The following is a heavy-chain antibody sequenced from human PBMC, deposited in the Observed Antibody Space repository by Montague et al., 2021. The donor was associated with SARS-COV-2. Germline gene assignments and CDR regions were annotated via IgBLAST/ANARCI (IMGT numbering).Heavy chain of an antibody. CDR1: EFTFSDYS. Sequence: SLRLSCAASEFTFSDYSMNWVRQAPGKGLEWVSSINTGSSYIYYADSVKGRFTISRDNARNSLFLQLNSLRAEDTAVYYCARDPRVRGGRGYGMDLWGQGTTVTVSS. J-gene: IGHJ6*02. CDR3: ARDPRVRGGRGYGMDL. D-gene: IGHD3-16*01. CDR2: INTGSSYI. V-gene: IGHV3-21*01.